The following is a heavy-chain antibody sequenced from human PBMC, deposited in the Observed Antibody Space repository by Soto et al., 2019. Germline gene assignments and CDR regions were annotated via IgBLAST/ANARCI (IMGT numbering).Heavy chain of an antibody. J-gene: IGHJ4*02. CDR2: ISYDGSNK. CDR1: GFTFSSYA. V-gene: IGHV3-30-3*01. CDR3: ARVVIYYDSSGYPDY. Sequence: GGSLRLSCAASGFTFSSYAMHWVRQAPGKGLEWVAVISYDGSNKYYADSVKGRFTISRDNSKNTLYLQMNSLRAEDTAVYYCARVVIYYDSSGYPDYWGQGTLVTVSS. D-gene: IGHD3-22*01.